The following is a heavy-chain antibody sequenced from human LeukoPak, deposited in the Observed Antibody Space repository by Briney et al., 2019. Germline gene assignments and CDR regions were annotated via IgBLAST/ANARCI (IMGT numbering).Heavy chain of an antibody. D-gene: IGHD1-1*01. CDR3: ARGFLDPSERRIPYYYGMDV. CDR2: ISGSGGST. J-gene: IGHJ6*02. CDR1: GFTFSSYA. V-gene: IGHV3-23*01. Sequence: GGSLRLSCAASGFTFSSYAMSWVRQAPGKGLEWVSAISGSGGSTYYADSVKGRFTISRDNSKNTLYLQMNSLRAEDTAVYYCARGFLDPSERRIPYYYGMDVWGQGTTVTVSS.